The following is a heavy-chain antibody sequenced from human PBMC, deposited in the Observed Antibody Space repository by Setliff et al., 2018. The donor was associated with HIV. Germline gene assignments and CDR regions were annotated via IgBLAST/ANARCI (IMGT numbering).Heavy chain of an antibody. CDR1: GYSISSGYY. J-gene: IGHJ4*02. Sequence: PSETLSLTCAVSGYSISSGYYWGWIRQPPRKGLEWTGHIYHSGSTSYNPSLKSRATISVDTSKNQFSLKLSSVTAADTAVYYCATVSGYYWQYFDYWGPGTLVTVSS. D-gene: IGHD3-22*01. CDR2: IYHSGST. CDR3: ATVSGYYWQYFDY. V-gene: IGHV4-38-2*01.